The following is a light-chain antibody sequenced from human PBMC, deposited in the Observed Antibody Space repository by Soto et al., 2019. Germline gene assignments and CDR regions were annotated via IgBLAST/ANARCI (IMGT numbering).Light chain of an antibody. V-gene: IGKV1-5*03. CDR3: QQYNGYSWT. J-gene: IGKJ1*01. CDR2: KAS. Sequence: DIQMTQSPSTLSASVGDRVTITCRASQSISILLAWYQQKPGKAPKFLINKASSLESGVPSRFSGSGSGTEFTLTISSLQPDDFATYYCQQYNGYSWTFGQGTKVEIK. CDR1: QSISIL.